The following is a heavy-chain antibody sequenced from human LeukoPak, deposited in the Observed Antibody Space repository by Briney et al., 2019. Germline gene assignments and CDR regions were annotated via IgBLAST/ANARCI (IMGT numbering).Heavy chain of an antibody. CDR2: NYYSGST. D-gene: IGHD2-2*01. J-gene: IGHJ5*02. CDR1: GGSVSSGSYY. V-gene: IGHV4-61*01. Sequence: SETLSLTCTVSGGSVSSGSYYWSWIRQPPGKGLEWIGCNYYSGSTNYNPSLKSRVTISVDTSKNQFSLKLSSVTAADTAVCFCARVSRYCTSTSCYATAWLDPWGQGTLVTVSS. CDR3: ARVSRYCTSTSCYATAWLDP.